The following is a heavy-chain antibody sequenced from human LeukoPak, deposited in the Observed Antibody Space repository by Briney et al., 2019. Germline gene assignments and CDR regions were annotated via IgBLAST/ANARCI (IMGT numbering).Heavy chain of an antibody. CDR2: IYHSGST. V-gene: IGHV4-4*02. CDR1: GDSVSSSHR. D-gene: IGHD6-19*01. Sequence: PSGTPFVSCAVSGDSVSSSHRWSWVRQPPGKGLEWIGEIYHSGSTNYNPSLKSRVTISVDKSKNQFSLKLSSVTAADTAVYYCAREWDSGLLHWGVGILVTVSS. J-gene: IGHJ1*01. CDR3: AREWDSGLLH.